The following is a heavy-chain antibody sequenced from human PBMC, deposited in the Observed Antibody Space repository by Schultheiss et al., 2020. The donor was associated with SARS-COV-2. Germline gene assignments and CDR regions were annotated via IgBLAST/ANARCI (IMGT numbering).Heavy chain of an antibody. V-gene: IGHV3-74*01. CDR1: GFTFSSYW. CDR3: AREEWTSSSRGAFDI. CDR2: INSDGSST. D-gene: IGHD6-6*01. Sequence: GESLKISCAASGFTFSSYWMHWVRQAPGKGLVWVSRINSDGSSTSYADSVKGRFTISRDNAKNTLYLQMNSLRAEDTAVYYCAREEWTSSSRGAFDIWGQGTMVTVSS. J-gene: IGHJ3*02.